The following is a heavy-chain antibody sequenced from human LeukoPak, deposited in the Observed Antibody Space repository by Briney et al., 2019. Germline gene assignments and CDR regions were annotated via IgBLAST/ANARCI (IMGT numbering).Heavy chain of an antibody. J-gene: IGHJ5*02. CDR3: LVSGRGWFDP. CDR1: GYTFTSYG. Sequence: ASVKVSCKASGYTFTSYGISWVRQAPGQGLEWMGIINPSGGSTSYAQKFQGRVTMTRDTSTSTVYMELSSLRSEDTAVYYCLVSGRGWFDPWGQGTLVTVSS. CDR2: INPSGGST. V-gene: IGHV1-46*01. D-gene: IGHD3-10*01.